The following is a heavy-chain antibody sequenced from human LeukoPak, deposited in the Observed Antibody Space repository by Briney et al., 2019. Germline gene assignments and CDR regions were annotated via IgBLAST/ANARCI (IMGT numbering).Heavy chain of an antibody. CDR3: ARDTPPGY. J-gene: IGHJ4*02. V-gene: IGHV3-21*01. CDR1: GFIFSNYR. CDR2: ISSTTTYI. Sequence: GGSLRLSCAASGFIFSNYRMTWVRQAPGKGLEWVSSISSTTTYIYYTDSVKGRFTISRDNAKNSLYLQMNSLRVEDTAVYYCARDTPPGYWGQGTLVTVSS.